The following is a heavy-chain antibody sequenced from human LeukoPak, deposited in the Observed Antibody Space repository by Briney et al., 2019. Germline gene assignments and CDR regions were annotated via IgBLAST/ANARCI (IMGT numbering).Heavy chain of an antibody. Sequence: GGSLRLSCAASGFTFSNYAMSGVRQAPGKGLEWVSAISGSGGSKYYADSVKGRFTISRDNSKNTLYLQMNSLRAEDTAVYYCAKGTIVGAAFDYWGQGNLVTVSS. CDR1: GFTFSNYA. D-gene: IGHD1-26*01. CDR2: ISGSGGSK. J-gene: IGHJ4*02. CDR3: AKGTIVGAAFDY. V-gene: IGHV3-23*01.